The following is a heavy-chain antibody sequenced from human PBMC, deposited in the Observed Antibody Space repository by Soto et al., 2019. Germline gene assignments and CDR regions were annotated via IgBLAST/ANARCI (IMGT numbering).Heavy chain of an antibody. CDR1: GYSFTSHG. D-gene: IGHD2-15*01. Sequence: QVQLVQSGAEVKKPGASVKVSCKASGYSFTSHGISWVRQAPGQGLEWMGWISANSGDTNYAQKLQGRVTVTTDTSTSTAYLELRSLRSESTAVYYCAIMLLASNIDYHPYIDVCGKGITVTVSS. CDR3: AIMLLASNIDYHPYIDV. J-gene: IGHJ6*03. CDR2: ISANSGDT. V-gene: IGHV1-18*01.